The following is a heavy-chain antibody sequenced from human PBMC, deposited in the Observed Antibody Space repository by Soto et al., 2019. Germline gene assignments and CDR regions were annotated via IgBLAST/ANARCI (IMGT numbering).Heavy chain of an antibody. D-gene: IGHD3-22*01. V-gene: IGHV4-34*01. CDR1: GGSFSGYY. CDR3: ASQHYYDSSGYYVGY. Sequence: PSETLSLTCAVYGGSFSGYYWSWIRQPPGKGLEWIGEINHSGSTYYDSSLKTRVTISVDTSKDQFSLKLSSVTAADTAVYYCASQHYYDSSGYYVGYWGQGTLVTVSS. CDR2: INHSGST. J-gene: IGHJ4*02.